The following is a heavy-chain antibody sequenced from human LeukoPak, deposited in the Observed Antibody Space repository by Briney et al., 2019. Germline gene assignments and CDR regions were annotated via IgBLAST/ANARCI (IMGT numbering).Heavy chain of an antibody. Sequence: SETLSLTCAVYGGSFSGYYWSWIRQPPGKGLEWIGEINHSGSTNYNPSLKSRVTISVDTSKNQFSLKLSSVTAADTAVYYCARERGSGWYRNHFDYWGQGTLVTVPS. J-gene: IGHJ4*02. V-gene: IGHV4-34*01. CDR2: INHSGST. D-gene: IGHD6-19*01. CDR1: GGSFSGYY. CDR3: ARERGSGWYRNHFDY.